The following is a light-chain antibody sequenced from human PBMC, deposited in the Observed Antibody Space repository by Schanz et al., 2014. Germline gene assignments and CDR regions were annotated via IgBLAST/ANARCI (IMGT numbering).Light chain of an antibody. Sequence: QSALTQPPSASGSPGQSVTISCTGTSSDVGGYNFVSWYQQHPGKVPKLLIFEVSQRPSGVPDRFSGSNSGNTATLTISETQSMDEADYYCQAWDSSTVVFGGGTKLTVL. CDR1: SSDVGGYNF. CDR2: EVS. CDR3: QAWDSSTVV. J-gene: IGLJ2*01. V-gene: IGLV2-8*01.